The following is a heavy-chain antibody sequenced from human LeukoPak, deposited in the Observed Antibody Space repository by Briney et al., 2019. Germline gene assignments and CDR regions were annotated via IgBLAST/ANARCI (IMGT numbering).Heavy chain of an antibody. J-gene: IGHJ6*03. D-gene: IGHD6-19*01. CDR2: INPNSGGT. Sequence: GGSLRLSCAASGFTFSGSAMHWVRQAPGQGLEWMGWINPNSGGTNYAQKFQGRVTMTEDTSTDTAYMELSSLRSEDTAVYYCATDSQWLAPHEYYYYYMDVWGKGTTVTVSS. CDR3: ATDSQWLAPHEYYYYYMDV. V-gene: IGHV1-2*02. CDR1: GFTFSGSA.